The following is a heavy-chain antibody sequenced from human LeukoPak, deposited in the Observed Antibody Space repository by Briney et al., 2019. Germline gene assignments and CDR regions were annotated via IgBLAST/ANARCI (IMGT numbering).Heavy chain of an antibody. V-gene: IGHV3-21*01. Sequence: PGGSLRLSCAASGFTFSNYNMNWVCQAPGKGLEWVSSISSMNTYIYYVDSVKGRFTISRDNAKNSLYLQMNSLRAEDTALYYCARERITGLPDYWGQGTLVTVSS. J-gene: IGHJ4*02. CDR3: ARERITGLPDY. CDR2: ISSMNTYI. D-gene: IGHD1-20*01. CDR1: GFTFSNYN.